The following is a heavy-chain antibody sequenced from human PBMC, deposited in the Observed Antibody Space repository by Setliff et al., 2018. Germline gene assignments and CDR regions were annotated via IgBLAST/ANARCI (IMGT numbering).Heavy chain of an antibody. J-gene: IGHJ3*02. D-gene: IGHD3-22*01. V-gene: IGHV1-18*01. CDR2: ISSYNGKT. Sequence: ASVKVSCKASGYIFTSYGISWVRQAPGQGLEWMGWISSYNGKTNYAQKLQGRVTMTTDTSTSTAYMELRSLRSDDTAVYYCARGLDYQYYYETSGRDAFDIWGLGTMVTVSS. CDR1: GYIFTSYG. CDR3: ARGLDYQYYYETSGRDAFDI.